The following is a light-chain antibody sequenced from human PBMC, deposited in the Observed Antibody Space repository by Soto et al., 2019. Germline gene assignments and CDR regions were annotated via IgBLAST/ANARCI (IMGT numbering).Light chain of an antibody. CDR1: QGITNY. J-gene: IGKJ1*01. V-gene: IGKV1-27*01. CDR3: QMYISAPRT. CDR2: AAS. Sequence: DIQMTQSPSSLSSSVGDRVTITCRASQGITNYLAWYQVQPGKGPKLLIYAASTLKSGVPSRFSGSGSRTDFTLTISSVQPEDGAIYFCQMYISAPRTFGKGTRVEI.